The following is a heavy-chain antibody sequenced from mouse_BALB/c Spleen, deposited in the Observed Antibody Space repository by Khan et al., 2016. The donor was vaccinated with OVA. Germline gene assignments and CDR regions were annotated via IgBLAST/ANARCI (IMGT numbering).Heavy chain of an antibody. CDR3: VRYGAYRRNDGMFAY. D-gene: IGHD2-14*01. CDR2: INPSNGYT. V-gene: IGHV1-4*01. CDR1: GYTFTSYT. Sequence: QVQLKQSGAELARPGASVKMSCKASGYTFTSYTIHWIKERPGQGLEWIGYINPSNGYTNYNQKFKDKATLTTDKSSTTAYLQLSSLTSDDSAVYNGVRYGAYRRNDGMFAYWGQGTLVTVSA. J-gene: IGHJ3*01.